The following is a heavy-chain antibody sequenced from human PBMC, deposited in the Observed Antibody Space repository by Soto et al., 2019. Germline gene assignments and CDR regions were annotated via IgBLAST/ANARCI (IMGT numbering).Heavy chain of an antibody. CDR3: ARALNYYDSSGYYYYYYGMDV. D-gene: IGHD3-22*01. Sequence: SETLSLTCNVSDGPINSPDYYWSWIRQSPGKGLEWIGYIYYSGSTQYNPSLKSRVTISVDTSKNQFSLKLSSVTAADTAVYYCARALNYYDSSGYYYYYYGMDVWGQGTTVTGSS. CDR2: IYYSGST. J-gene: IGHJ6*02. CDR1: DGPINSPDYY. V-gene: IGHV4-61*08.